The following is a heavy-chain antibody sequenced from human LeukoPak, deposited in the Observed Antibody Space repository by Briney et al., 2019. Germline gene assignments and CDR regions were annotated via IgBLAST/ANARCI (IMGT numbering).Heavy chain of an antibody. V-gene: IGHV3-23*01. J-gene: IGHJ4*02. Sequence: GGSPRLSCAASGFTFSSYAMSWVRQAPGKGLEWVSAISGSGGSTYYADSVKGRFTISRDNSKNTLYLQMNSLRAEDTAVYYCAKRPAYSSSWSLDYWGQGTLVTVSS. D-gene: IGHD6-13*01. CDR1: GFTFSSYA. CDR3: AKRPAYSSSWSLDY. CDR2: ISGSGGST.